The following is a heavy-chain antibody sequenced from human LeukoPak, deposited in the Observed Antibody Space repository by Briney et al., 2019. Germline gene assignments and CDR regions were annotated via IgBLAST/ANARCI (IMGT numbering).Heavy chain of an antibody. CDR1: GGSFNDYY. J-gene: IGHJ4*02. CDR3: ARGRRYSYGSGFYY. CDR2: IYHSGKI. V-gene: IGHV4-34*01. D-gene: IGHD3-10*01. Sequence: SETLSLTCAVDGGSFNDYYWSLIRPSPGEGLELIGVIYHSGKINYNASLKGRLTISVDTSKNQFYLRLTSVTAADTAVYYCARGRRYSYGSGFYYWGQGTPWTVST.